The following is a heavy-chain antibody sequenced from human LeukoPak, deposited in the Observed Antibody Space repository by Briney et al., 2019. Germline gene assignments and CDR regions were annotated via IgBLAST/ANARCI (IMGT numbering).Heavy chain of an antibody. CDR2: IIHSGST. J-gene: IGHJ3*02. D-gene: IGHD6-19*01. Sequence: SETLSLTCAVYGGSFSGYSWSWIRQPPGKGLEWIGEIIHSGSTNYNPSLKSRVTISVDTSKNQFSLKLSSVTAADTAVYYCARQSSGWYCAFDIWGQGTMVTVSS. CDR3: ARQSSGWYCAFDI. V-gene: IGHV4-34*12. CDR1: GGSFSGYS.